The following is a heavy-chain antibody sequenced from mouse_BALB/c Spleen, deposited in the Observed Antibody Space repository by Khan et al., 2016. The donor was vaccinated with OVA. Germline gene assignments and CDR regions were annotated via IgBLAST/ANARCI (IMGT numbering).Heavy chain of an antibody. V-gene: IGHV1S41*01. CDR3: ARSNYYGSSLYAMDY. D-gene: IGHD1-1*01. J-gene: IGHJ4*01. Sequence: DLVKPGASVKLSCKASGYTFTSYWINWIKQRPGQGLEWIGRIGPGSGSTSYNEMFTGKATLTVDTTSSTAYIQLSSLSSGDSAVYFFARSNYYGSSLYAMDYWGQGTSVTVSS. CDR2: IGPGSGST. CDR1: GYTFTSYW.